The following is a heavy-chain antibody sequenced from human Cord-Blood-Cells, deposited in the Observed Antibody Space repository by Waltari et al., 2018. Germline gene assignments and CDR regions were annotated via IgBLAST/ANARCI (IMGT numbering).Heavy chain of an antibody. CDR2: IYYSGST. CDR3: ARGPPKDREGVIENWFDP. CDR1: GGSISSYY. V-gene: IGHV4-59*01. D-gene: IGHD3-16*02. J-gene: IGHJ5*02. Sequence: QVQLQESGPGLVKPSETLSLTCTVSGGSISSYYWSWIRQPPGRGLEWIGYIYYSGSTTYNPSLKSRVTISVDTSKNQFSLKLSSVTAADTAVYYCARGPPKDREGVIENWFDPWGQGTLVTVSS.